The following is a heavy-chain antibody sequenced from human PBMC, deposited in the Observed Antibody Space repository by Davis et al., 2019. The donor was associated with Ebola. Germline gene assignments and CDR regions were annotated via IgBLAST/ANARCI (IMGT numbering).Heavy chain of an antibody. J-gene: IGHJ4*02. Sequence: ASVKVSCKASGYTFTSYYMHWVRQAPGQGLEWMGIINPSGGSTSYAQKFQGRVTMTRDTSTSTVYMELSSPRSEDTAVYYCARESCSGGSCYSTFDYWGQGTLVTVSS. CDR2: INPSGGST. CDR1: GYTFTSYY. V-gene: IGHV1-46*01. CDR3: ARESCSGGSCYSTFDY. D-gene: IGHD2-15*01.